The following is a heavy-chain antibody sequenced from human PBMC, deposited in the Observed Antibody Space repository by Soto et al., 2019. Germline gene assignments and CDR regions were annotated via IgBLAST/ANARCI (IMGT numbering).Heavy chain of an antibody. Sequence: XSVNVSYEASGYTFTSYYINWVRQAPGQGLEWMGIINPSGGSTTYARKFQGRVSMTRDTSTSTDYMELTSLRSEDTAVFYCARAPSSDYGMDAWGQGTTVTVSS. V-gene: IGHV1-46*01. J-gene: IGHJ6*02. CDR1: GYTFTSYY. CDR3: ARAPSSDYGMDA. D-gene: IGHD3-3*01. CDR2: INPSGGST.